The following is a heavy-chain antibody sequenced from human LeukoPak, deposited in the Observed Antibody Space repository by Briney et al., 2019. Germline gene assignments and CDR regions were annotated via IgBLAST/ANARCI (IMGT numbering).Heavy chain of an antibody. CDR3: AREGQWVGFDP. V-gene: IGHV4-38-2*02. D-gene: IGHD6-19*01. Sequence: PSETLSLTCTVSGYSISIGSYWGWIRQPPGKGLEWIGSVYHSGSSYSNPSLRSRVTISVDTSKNQFSLDLRSVTAADTAVYYCAREGQWVGFDPWGQGTQVTVSS. CDR1: GYSISIGSY. CDR2: VYHSGSS. J-gene: IGHJ5*02.